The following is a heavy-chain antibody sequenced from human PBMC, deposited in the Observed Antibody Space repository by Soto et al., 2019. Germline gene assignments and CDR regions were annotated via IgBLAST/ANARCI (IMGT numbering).Heavy chain of an antibody. J-gene: IGHJ4*02. D-gene: IGHD4-17*01. CDR2: IYYSGST. V-gene: IGHV4-31*03. CDR3: ARSEATVLDY. Sequence: SETLSLTCTVSGGSISSGGYYWSWIRQHPGKGLEWIGYIYYSGSTYYNPSLKGRVTISVDMSKNQFSLKLSSVTAADTAVYYCARSEATVLDYWGQGTLVTVSS. CDR1: GGSISSGGYY.